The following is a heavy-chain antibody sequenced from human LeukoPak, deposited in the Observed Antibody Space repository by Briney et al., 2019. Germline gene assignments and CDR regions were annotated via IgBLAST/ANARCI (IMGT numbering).Heavy chain of an antibody. Sequence: SETLSLTCAVYGGSFGGYYWSWIRQPPGKGLEWIGEINHSGSTNYNPSLKSRVTISVDTSKNQFSLKLSSVTAADTAVYYCARRITIFGVVNPTSPFDYWGQGTLVTVSS. V-gene: IGHV4-34*01. J-gene: IGHJ4*02. CDR1: GGSFGGYY. CDR2: INHSGST. D-gene: IGHD3-3*01. CDR3: ARRITIFGVVNPTSPFDY.